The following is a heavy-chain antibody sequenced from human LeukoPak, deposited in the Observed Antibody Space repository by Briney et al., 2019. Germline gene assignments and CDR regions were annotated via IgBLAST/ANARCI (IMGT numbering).Heavy chain of an antibody. CDR2: ISYDGSNK. V-gene: IGHV3-30*18. Sequence: GGSLRLSCAASGFTFSSYGMHWVRQAPGKGLEWVAVISYDGSNKYYADSVKGRFTISRDNSKNTLYLQMNSLRAEDTAVYYCAKPVYGSGSQNDYWGQGTLVTVSS. CDR3: AKPVYGSGSQNDY. CDR1: GFTFSSYG. D-gene: IGHD3-10*01. J-gene: IGHJ4*02.